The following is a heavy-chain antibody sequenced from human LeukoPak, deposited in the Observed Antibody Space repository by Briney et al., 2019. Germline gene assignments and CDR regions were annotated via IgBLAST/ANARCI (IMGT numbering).Heavy chain of an antibody. Sequence: PGGSLRLSCAASGFSFSTYCMTWGRQAPGKGLEWVATIKYDGSEKYYVDSVKGRFTISRDNAKNSLYLQTNSLRAEDTAVYYCARGRSMDVWGQGTTVTVSS. CDR3: ARGRSMDV. J-gene: IGHJ6*02. CDR1: GFSFSTYC. CDR2: IKYDGSEK. V-gene: IGHV3-7*01.